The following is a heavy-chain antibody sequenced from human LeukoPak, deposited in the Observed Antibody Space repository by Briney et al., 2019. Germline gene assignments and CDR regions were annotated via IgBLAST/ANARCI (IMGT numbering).Heavy chain of an antibody. CDR1: GGSISSYY. J-gene: IGHJ6*03. CDR2: IYYSGST. V-gene: IGHV4-59*01. D-gene: IGHD3-3*01. Sequence: PSETLSLTCTVSGGSISSYYWSWIRQPPGKGLEWIGYIYYSGSTNYNPSLKSRVTISVDTSKNQFSLKLSSVTAADTAVYYCARVVADPYDFWSGYYSPPYYYYYMDVWGKGTTVTVSS. CDR3: ARVVADPYDFWSGYYSPPYYYYYMDV.